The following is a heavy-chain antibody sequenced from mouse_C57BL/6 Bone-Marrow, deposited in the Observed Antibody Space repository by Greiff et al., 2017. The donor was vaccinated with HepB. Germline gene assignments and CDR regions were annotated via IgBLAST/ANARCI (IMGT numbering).Heavy chain of an antibody. Sequence: QVQLQQSGPELVKPGASVKISCKASGYAFSSSWMNWVKQRPGKGLEWIGRIYPGDGDTNYNGKFKGKATLTAAKSTSTAYMQLSSLASEDSAVYFCARWDYYGSSYWYFDVWGTGTTVTVSS. CDR2: IYPGDGDT. CDR1: GYAFSSSW. D-gene: IGHD1-1*01. J-gene: IGHJ1*03. V-gene: IGHV1-82*01. CDR3: ARWDYYGSSYWYFDV.